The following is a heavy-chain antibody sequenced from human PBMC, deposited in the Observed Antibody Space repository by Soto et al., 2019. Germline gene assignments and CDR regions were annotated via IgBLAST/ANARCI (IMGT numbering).Heavy chain of an antibody. Sequence: GGSLRLSCAASGFTFSSYGMHWVRQAPGKGLEWVAVISYDGSNKYYADSVKGRFTISRNNSKNTLYLQMNSLRAEDTAVYYCAKEVGTGITGTSYGMDVWGQGTTVTVSS. CDR2: ISYDGSNK. V-gene: IGHV3-30*18. CDR3: AKEVGTGITGTSYGMDV. CDR1: GFTFSSYG. J-gene: IGHJ6*02. D-gene: IGHD1-7*01.